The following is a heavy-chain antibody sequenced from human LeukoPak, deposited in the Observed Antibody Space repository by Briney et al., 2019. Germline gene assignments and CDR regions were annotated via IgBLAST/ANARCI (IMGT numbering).Heavy chain of an antibody. D-gene: IGHD5-12*01. J-gene: IGHJ4*02. V-gene: IGHV3-30-3*01. CDR2: ISFDGSRE. CDR1: GFTFRSYA. Sequence: SGGSLRLSCTASGFTFRSYATHWVRQSPGKGLDWVAVISFDGSREYYTDSVKGRFIISRDDSKNTFFLQMSNLRAEDTAVYFFASGYDVWGSFDYWGQGTLVTVSS. CDR3: ASGYDVWGSFDY.